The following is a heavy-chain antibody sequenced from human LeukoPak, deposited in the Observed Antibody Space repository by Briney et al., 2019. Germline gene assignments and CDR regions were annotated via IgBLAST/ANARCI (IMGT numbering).Heavy chain of an antibody. CDR3: ARDNPLPVVVHRENDAFDI. V-gene: IGHV1-2*02. CDR2: INPNSGGT. J-gene: IGHJ3*02. CDR1: GYTFTGYY. Sequence: ASVKVSCKASGYTFTGYYMHWVRQAPGQGLEWMGWINPNSGGTNYAQKFQGRVTMTRDTSISTAYMEPSRLRSDDTAVYYCARDNPLPVVVHRENDAFDIWGQGTMVTVSS. D-gene: IGHD2-15*01.